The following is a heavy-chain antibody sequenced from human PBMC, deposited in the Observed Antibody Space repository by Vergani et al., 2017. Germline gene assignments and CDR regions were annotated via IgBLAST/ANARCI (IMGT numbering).Heavy chain of an antibody. CDR2: IYSGGST. CDR3: ARRRPQGYFDY. J-gene: IGHJ4*02. Sequence: EVQLVESGGGLVQPGGSLRLSCAASGFTVSSNYMSWVRQAPGKGLEWVSVIYSGGSTYYAESVKGRFTISRDNSKNTLYLQMNSLRAEDTAVYYCARRRPQGYFDYWGQGTLVTVSS. CDR1: GFTVSSNY. V-gene: IGHV3-66*04.